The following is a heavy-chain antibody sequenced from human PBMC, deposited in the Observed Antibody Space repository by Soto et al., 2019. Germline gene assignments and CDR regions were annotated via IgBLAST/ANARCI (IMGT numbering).Heavy chain of an antibody. CDR3: ARVDCSGGSCYSYWSFDL. CDR1: GYTFTGYY. D-gene: IGHD2-15*01. J-gene: IGHJ2*01. Sequence: ASVKVSCKASGYTFTGYYMHWVRQAPGQGLEWMGWINPNSGGTNYAQKFQGRVTMTRDTSISTAYMELSRLRSDDTAVYYCARVDCSGGSCYSYWSFDLWGRGTLVTVSS. V-gene: IGHV1-2*02. CDR2: INPNSGGT.